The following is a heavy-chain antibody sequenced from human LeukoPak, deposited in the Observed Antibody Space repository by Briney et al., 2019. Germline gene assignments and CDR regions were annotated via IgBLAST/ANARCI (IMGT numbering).Heavy chain of an antibody. V-gene: IGHV3-23*01. CDR1: GFTFSSYA. CDR3: AKIAMRYHYDSSGQRDLDY. CDR2: ISGSGGST. Sequence: SGGSLRLSCAASGFTFSSYAMSWVRQAPGKGLEWVSAISGSGGSTYYADSVKGRFTISRDNSKNTLYLQMNSLRAEDTAVYYCAKIAMRYHYDSSGQRDLDYWGQGTLVTVSS. D-gene: IGHD3-22*01. J-gene: IGHJ4*02.